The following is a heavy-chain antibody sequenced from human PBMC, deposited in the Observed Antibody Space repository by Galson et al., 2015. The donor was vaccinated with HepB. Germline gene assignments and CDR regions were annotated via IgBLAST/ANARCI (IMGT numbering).Heavy chain of an antibody. Sequence: SLRLSCAASGFTFSNYRMNWVRQAPGKGLEWVASIGSSSGYIYYADSVKGRFTISRDNAKNSLYLQMNSLRAEDTAMFYCARDATSTAYDYWGQGTLVTVSS. V-gene: IGHV3-21*01. CDR3: ARDATSTAYDY. CDR1: GFTFSNYR. D-gene: IGHD5/OR15-5a*01. J-gene: IGHJ4*02. CDR2: IGSSSGYI.